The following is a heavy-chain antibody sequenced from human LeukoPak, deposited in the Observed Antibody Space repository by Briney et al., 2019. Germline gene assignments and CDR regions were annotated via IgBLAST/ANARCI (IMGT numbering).Heavy chain of an antibody. CDR1: GFTFSSYS. V-gene: IGHV3-66*01. CDR2: IYSGGST. CDR3: ARAPDIVVVPAINHDAFDI. J-gene: IGHJ3*02. D-gene: IGHD2-2*01. Sequence: QAGGSLRLSCAASGFTFSSYSMNWVRQAPVKGLEWVSVIYSGGSTYYADSVKGRFTISRDNSKNTLYLQMNSLRAEDTAVYYCARAPDIVVVPAINHDAFDIWGQGTMVTVSS.